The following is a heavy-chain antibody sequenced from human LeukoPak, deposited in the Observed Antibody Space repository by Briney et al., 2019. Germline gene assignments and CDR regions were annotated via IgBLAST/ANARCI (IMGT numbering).Heavy chain of an antibody. CDR2: IYYSGST. D-gene: IGHD3-10*01. Sequence: SETLSLTCTVSGGSISSSSYYWGWIRQPPGTGLEWIGSIYYSGSTYYNPSLKSRVTISVDTSKNQFSLKLSSVIAADTAVYYCARDVRGVITYYFDYWGQGTLVTVSS. J-gene: IGHJ4*02. V-gene: IGHV4-39*02. CDR1: GGSISSSSYY. CDR3: ARDVRGVITYYFDY.